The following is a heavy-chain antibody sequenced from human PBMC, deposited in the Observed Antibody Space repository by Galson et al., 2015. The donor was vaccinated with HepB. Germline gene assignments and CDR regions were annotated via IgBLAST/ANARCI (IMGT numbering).Heavy chain of an antibody. CDR2: IDPDDGET. J-gene: IGHJ3*02. CDR1: GYTFTRFS. CDR3: ATARGYDDVWGSTHDSFDI. D-gene: IGHD3-16*01. Sequence: SVKVSCKVSGYTFTRFSIHWVRQAPGKGLEWMGCIDPDDGETIYAQKLQGRVTMTEDTSTDTAYMELSSLRSDDTAVYYCATARGYDDVWGSTHDSFDIWGQGTMVTVSS. V-gene: IGHV1-24*01.